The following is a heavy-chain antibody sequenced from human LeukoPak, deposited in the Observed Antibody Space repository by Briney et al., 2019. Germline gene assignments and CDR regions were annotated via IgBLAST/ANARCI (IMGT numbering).Heavy chain of an antibody. V-gene: IGHV3-74*01. CDR2: INSDGSST. J-gene: IGHJ6*03. CDR3: ARGDTAMVEGGYYYYMDV. Sequence: GGSLRLSCAASGFTFSSYWMHWVRQAPGKGLVWVSRINSDGSSTSYADSVKGRFTISRDNAKNTLYLQMNSLRAEDTAVYYCARGDTAMVEGGYYYYMDVWGKGTTITVSS. D-gene: IGHD5-18*01. CDR1: GFTFSSYW.